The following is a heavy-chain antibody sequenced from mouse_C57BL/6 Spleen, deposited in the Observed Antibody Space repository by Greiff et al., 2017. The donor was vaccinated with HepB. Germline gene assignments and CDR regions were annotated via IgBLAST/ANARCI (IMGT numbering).Heavy chain of an antibody. CDR3: ARCGNHWYFDV. J-gene: IGHJ1*03. CDR1: GYTFTSYW. CDR2: IYPGDGDT. Sequence: VQLQQPGAELVKPGASVKMSCKASGYTFTSYWMNWVKQRPGKGLEWIGQIYPGDGDTNYNGKFKGKATLTADKSSSTAYMQLSSLTSEDSAVYFCARCGNHWYFDVWGTGTTVTVSS. V-gene: IGHV1-80*01. D-gene: IGHD1-1*02.